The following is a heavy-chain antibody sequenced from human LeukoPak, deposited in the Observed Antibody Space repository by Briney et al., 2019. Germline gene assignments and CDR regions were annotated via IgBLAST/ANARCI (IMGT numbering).Heavy chain of an antibody. CDR1: GYTFTSHY. V-gene: IGHV1-18*04. D-gene: IGHD3-10*01. CDR2: ISAYNGNT. J-gene: IGHJ4*02. CDR3: ARTYGSGPDY. Sequence: GASVKVSCKASGYTFTSHYMHWVRQAPGQGLEWMGWISAYNGNTNYAQRLQGRVTMTTDTSTSTAYMNLRSLRSDDTAIYYCARTYGSGPDYWGQGTLVTVSS.